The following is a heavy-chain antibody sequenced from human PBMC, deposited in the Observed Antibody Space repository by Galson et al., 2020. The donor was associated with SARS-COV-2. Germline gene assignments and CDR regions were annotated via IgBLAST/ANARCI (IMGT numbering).Heavy chain of an antibody. D-gene: IGHD6-6*01. Sequence: GGSLRLSCAASGLTLGDYYMTWIRQAPGKGLGWVSYISSRGSYKDYADSVKGRFTISRDNAKNSLYLQVNSLRAEDTAVYYCARDRIATRRIFDYWGQGTLVTVSS. V-gene: IGHV3-11*06. CDR3: ARDRIATRRIFDY. CDR2: ISSRGSYK. J-gene: IGHJ4*02. CDR1: GLTLGDYY.